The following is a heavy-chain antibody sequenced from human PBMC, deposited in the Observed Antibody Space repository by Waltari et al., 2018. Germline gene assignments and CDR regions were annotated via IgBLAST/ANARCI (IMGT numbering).Heavy chain of an antibody. V-gene: IGHV1-2*02. CDR1: GYTFPDYS. Sequence: QVQMVQSGAEVKKPGASVRVSCKTSGYTFPDYSIHWVRQAPGQGLEWMGWISPNSGVTNYAQKFQGRGTRTRDTSINTAYMELSRLRSDDTAVYYCARPSSNPSTSWFYFDPWGQGTLVTVSS. CDR2: ISPNSGVT. D-gene: IGHD2-2*01. J-gene: IGHJ5*02. CDR3: ARPSSNPSTSWFYFDP.